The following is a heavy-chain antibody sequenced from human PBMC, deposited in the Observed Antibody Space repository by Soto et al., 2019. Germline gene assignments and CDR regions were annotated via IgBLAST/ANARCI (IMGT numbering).Heavy chain of an antibody. D-gene: IGHD6-13*01. CDR3: ARGSSAAAGILES. V-gene: IGHV4-4*07. J-gene: IGHJ5*02. CDR1: GDSVSSDY. CDR2: SNLSGST. Sequence: QVQLQESGPGLVKPSETLSLTCTVSGDSVSSDYWSWVRQPAGKGLEWIGRSNLSGSTNYNPSLTSRVTMSVDTSKNEFSLKLSSVTAADTAVYYCARGSSAAAGILESWGQGTLVIVSS.